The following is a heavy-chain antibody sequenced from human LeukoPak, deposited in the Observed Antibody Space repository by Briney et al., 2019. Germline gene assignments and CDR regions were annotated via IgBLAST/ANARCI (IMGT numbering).Heavy chain of an antibody. CDR2: IYYSGGT. CDR3: ARLGWWDS. D-gene: IGHD2-15*01. J-gene: IGHJ4*02. CDR1: GDSVSNDNFY. V-gene: IGHV4-39*01. Sequence: SETRSLTCTVSGDSVSNDNFYWGWSHPPPGKGLEWIGSIYYSGGTYYNPSLNSRVTISGDSSKNQFSLKLSSVTAADTAVYYCARLGWWDSWGQGTLVTVSS.